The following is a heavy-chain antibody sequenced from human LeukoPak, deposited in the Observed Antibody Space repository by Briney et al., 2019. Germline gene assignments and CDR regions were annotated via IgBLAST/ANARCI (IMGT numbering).Heavy chain of an antibody. CDR3: ARTTEGGYTYGYFYYYYMDV. CDR2: IYYSGST. Sequence: SETLSLTCTVSGGSISSYYWSWIRQPPGKGLVGIGYIYYSGSTNYNPSLKSRVTISVDTSKNQFSLKLTSVTAADTAVYYCARTTEGGYTYGYFYYYYMDVWGKGTTVTISS. J-gene: IGHJ6*03. V-gene: IGHV4-59*01. CDR1: GGSISSYY. D-gene: IGHD5-18*01.